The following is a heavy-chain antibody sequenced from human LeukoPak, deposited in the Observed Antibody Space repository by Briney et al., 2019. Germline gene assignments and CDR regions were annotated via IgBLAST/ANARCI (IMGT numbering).Heavy chain of an antibody. CDR1: GGSISSRNYY. Sequence: SETLSLTCTVSGGSISSRNYYWGWIRQPPGKGLEWIGFISYSGSTYYNPSLKSRVTLSVDTSKSHFSLKLSSVTAADTAVYYCASILYGANGFDFWGQGILVTVSS. V-gene: IGHV4-39*02. CDR2: ISYSGST. D-gene: IGHD4/OR15-4a*01. J-gene: IGHJ4*02. CDR3: ASILYGANGFDF.